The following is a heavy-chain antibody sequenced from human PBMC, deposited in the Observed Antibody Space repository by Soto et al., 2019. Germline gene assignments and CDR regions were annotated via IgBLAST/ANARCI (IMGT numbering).Heavy chain of an antibody. CDR2: IFYTGNT. CDR1: WDPLHYFH. D-gene: IGHD2-2*01. CDR3: ARVPSTFHGNWFDP. Sequence: SEALSLTRPILWDPLHYFHLRWVRQSPGKGLEWIGYIFYTGNTNYNPSLTSRVTISSDMSKNQFSLKLTSVTAADTAVYYCARVPSTFHGNWFDPWGQGTLVTVSS. V-gene: IGHV4-59*01. J-gene: IGHJ5*02.